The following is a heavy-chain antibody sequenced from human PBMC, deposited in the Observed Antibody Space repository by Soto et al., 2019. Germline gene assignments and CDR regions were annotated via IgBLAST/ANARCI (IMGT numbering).Heavy chain of an antibody. Sequence: PGGSLRLSCAASKFTFSSYGMHWVRQAPGKGLEWVAVISSDGKNEYYADSVKGRFTISRDNARDTLYLQLRSLRVEDTAVYYCVKDKGTSGLSYYFHYWGQGALVTVSS. V-gene: IGHV3-30*18. CDR2: ISSDGKNE. J-gene: IGHJ4*02. D-gene: IGHD3-10*01. CDR3: VKDKGTSGLSYYFHY. CDR1: KFTFSSYG.